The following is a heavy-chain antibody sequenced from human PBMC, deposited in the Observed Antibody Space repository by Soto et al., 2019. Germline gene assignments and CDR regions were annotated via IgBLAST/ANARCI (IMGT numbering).Heavy chain of an antibody. V-gene: IGHV4-59*08. Sequence: QVQLQESGPGLVKPSETLSLTCTVSGGSISSYYWSWIRQPPGKGLEWIGYIYYSGSTNYNPSLMSRVTISVDTSKNQFSLKLSSVTAADTAVYYCARQESGEGYYYYMDVWGKGTTVTVSS. CDR3: ARQESGEGYYYYMDV. CDR2: IYYSGST. CDR1: GGSISSYY. J-gene: IGHJ6*03. D-gene: IGHD4-17*01.